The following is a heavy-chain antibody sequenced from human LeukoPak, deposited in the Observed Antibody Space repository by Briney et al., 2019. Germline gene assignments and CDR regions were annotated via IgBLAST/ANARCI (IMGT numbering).Heavy chain of an antibody. CDR1: GFTFSSYA. CDR3: AKNDHITMIVVVIMRIPPGMDV. J-gene: IGHJ6*02. V-gene: IGHV3-23*01. CDR2: ISCSGGSR. Sequence: GGSLRLSCAASGFTFSSYAMSWVRQAPGKGLEWVSAISCSGGSRYDADAVKGRFSSSIDNSKNTLYLQMNSLRAEDTAVYYRAKNDHITMIVVVIMRIPPGMDVWGQGTTVTVSS. D-gene: IGHD3-22*01.